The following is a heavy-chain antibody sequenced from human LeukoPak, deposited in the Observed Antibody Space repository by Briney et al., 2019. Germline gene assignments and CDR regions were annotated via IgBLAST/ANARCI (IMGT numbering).Heavy chain of an antibody. Sequence: SRPTPWHSPQTLTLTCTFSGVSLSTSGVGVGWIRQPPGKALEWLALIYWDDDKRYSPSLKSRLTITKYTSKNQVVLTMTNMDPVDTATYYCAHTDCSSTSCYANWFDPWGQGTLATLSS. CDR3: AHTDCSSTSCYANWFDP. D-gene: IGHD2-2*01. J-gene: IGHJ5*02. CDR1: GVSLSTSGVG. CDR2: IYWDDDK. V-gene: IGHV2-5*02.